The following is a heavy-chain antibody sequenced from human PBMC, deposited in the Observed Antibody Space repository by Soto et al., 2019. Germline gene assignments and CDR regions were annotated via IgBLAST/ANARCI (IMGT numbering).Heavy chain of an antibody. J-gene: IGHJ2*01. V-gene: IGHV3-7*01. Sequence: LIGSGAAKGLVYSWDVVGWVGQAPGKGVGGVANTKQDGSEQYYVDSAEARFTIARDNAKHSLSVQLNSLRAEDTAVYYCARGTTPVTAKNYFDLGGRRTLLTVSS. D-gene: IGHD4-17*01. CDR2: TKQDGSEQ. CDR3: ARGTTPVTAKNYFDL. CDR1: GLVYSWDV.